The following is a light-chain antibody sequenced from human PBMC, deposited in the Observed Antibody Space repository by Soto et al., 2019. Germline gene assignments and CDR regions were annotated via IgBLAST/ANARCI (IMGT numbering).Light chain of an antibody. J-gene: IGKJ2*01. V-gene: IGKV3-15*01. CDR2: GAS. Sequence: EIVLTQSTATLSVSPGERATLSCRASQSVSSNLAWYQPKPGQAHRLLIYGASTRATGIPARFSGSVSGTEFTLTISSRQSEDFAVYYCQQYNNWTPYTFGQGTKLEIK. CDR1: QSVSSN. CDR3: QQYNNWTPYT.